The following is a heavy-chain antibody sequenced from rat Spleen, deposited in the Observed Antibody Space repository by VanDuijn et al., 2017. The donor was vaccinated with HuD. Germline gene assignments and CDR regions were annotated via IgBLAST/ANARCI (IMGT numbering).Heavy chain of an antibody. CDR1: XLNXXXYY. CDR3: ARRGYGYYFDY. V-gene: IGHV5-29*01. Sequence: EVQLVESDGGLVQPGRSXXLSCAAXXLNXXXYYXXXVRXXPAXXXEWXXSISFDGTNTYYRDSVKGRFTVSRDNTRSTLYLQMDSLRSEDTATYYCARRGYGYYFDYWGQGVMVTVSS. J-gene: IGHJ2*01. CDR2: ISFDGTNT. D-gene: IGHD1-11*01.